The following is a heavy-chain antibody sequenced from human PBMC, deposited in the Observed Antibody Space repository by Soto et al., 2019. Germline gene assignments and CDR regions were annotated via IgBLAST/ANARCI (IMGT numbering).Heavy chain of an antibody. CDR3: AREMVRGAAYYYYGMDV. D-gene: IGHD3-10*01. CDR2: IWYDGSNK. CDR1: GFTFSSYG. V-gene: IGHV3-33*01. Sequence: GGSLRLSCAASGFTFSSYGMHWVRQAPGKGLEWVAVIWYDGSNKYYADSVKGRFTISRDNSKNTLYLQMNSLRAEDTAVYYCAREMVRGAAYYYYGMDVWGQGTTVTVSS. J-gene: IGHJ6*02.